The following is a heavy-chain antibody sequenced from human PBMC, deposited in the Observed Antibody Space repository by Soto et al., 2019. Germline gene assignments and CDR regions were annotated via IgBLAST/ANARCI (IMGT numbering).Heavy chain of an antibody. V-gene: IGHV3-33*01. CDR1: GFTFSSYG. D-gene: IGHD3-10*01. CDR2: IWYDGSNK. CDR3: ARDLEGNYGPLNFDY. Sequence: GGSLRLSCAASGFTFSSYGMHWVRQAPGKGLEWVAVIWYDGSNKYYADSVKGRFTISRDNSKNTLYLQMNSLRAEDTAVYYCARDLEGNYGPLNFDYWGQGTLVTVSS. J-gene: IGHJ4*02.